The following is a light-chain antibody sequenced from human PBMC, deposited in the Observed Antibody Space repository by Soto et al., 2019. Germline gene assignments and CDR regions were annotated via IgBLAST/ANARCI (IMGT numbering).Light chain of an antibody. V-gene: IGKV1-5*03. CDR1: QSISSW. J-gene: IGKJ2*01. CDR3: LQDYNYPRT. Sequence: DIPMTQSPSTLSASVGDRVTITCRASQSISSWLAWYQQKPGKAPKLLIYKASSLESGVPSRFSGSGSGTDFTLTISSLQPEDFATYYCLQDYNYPRTFGQGTKLEIK. CDR2: KAS.